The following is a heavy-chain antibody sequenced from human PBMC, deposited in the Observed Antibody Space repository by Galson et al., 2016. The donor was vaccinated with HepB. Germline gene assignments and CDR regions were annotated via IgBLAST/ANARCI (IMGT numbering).Heavy chain of an antibody. Sequence: SLRLSCAASGFTFSSYWMTWVRQAPGRGLEWVANIKQDGSETYYVDSVKGRFTISRDNAKNSLYLQMNSLRAEDTAVYYCAIALVSFYDSSGYYYVMPHDAFDIWGQGTVVTVSS. D-gene: IGHD3-22*01. CDR2: IKQDGSET. CDR3: AIALVSFYDSSGYYYVMPHDAFDI. CDR1: GFTFSSYW. J-gene: IGHJ3*02. V-gene: IGHV3-7*03.